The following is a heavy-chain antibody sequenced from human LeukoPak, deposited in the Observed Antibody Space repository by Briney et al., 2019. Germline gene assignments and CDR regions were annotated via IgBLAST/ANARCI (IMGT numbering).Heavy chain of an antibody. CDR1: GGSISNYY. D-gene: IGHD1-20*01. CDR3: ARDSITGTTCFDS. V-gene: IGHV4-4*07. J-gene: IGHJ4*02. Sequence: PSETLSLTRTVSGGSISNYYWSWIRQPAGKRLEWIGRIYTSGSTNYNPSLQSRVTMSVDTSKNQFSLKLTSVTAADTAVYYCARDSITGTTCFDSWGQGTLVTVSS. CDR2: IYTSGST.